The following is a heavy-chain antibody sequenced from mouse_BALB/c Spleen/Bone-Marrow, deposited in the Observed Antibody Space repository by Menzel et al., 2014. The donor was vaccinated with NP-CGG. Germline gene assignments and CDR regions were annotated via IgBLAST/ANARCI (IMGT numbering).Heavy chain of an antibody. CDR3: VRSGIYYYASGYGYWYFDV. D-gene: IGHD1-1*01. CDR1: GFTFTSFG. CDR2: ISGGSSTI. J-gene: IGHJ1*01. V-gene: IGHV5-17*02. Sequence: EVMLVESGGGLVQPGGSRKLSCAASGFTFTSFGMHWVRQAPEKGLEWVAYISGGSSTIYYADTVKGRFTISRDNPKNTLFLQMTSLRSEDTAMYYCVRSGIYYYASGYGYWYFDVWGAGTTVTVSS.